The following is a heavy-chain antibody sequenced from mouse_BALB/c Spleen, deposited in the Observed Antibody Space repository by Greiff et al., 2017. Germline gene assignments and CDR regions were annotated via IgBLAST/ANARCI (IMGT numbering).Heavy chain of an antibody. V-gene: IGHV1-55*01. CDR3: ARGDYDFAY. CDR2: IYPGSGST. CDR1: GYNFTSYW. Sequence: QVHVKQSGAELVKPGTSVKLSCKASGYNFTSYWINWVKLRPGQGLEWIGDIYPGSGSTNYNEKFKSKATLTVDTSSSTAYMQLSSLASEDSALYYCARGDYDFAYWGQGTLVTVSA. J-gene: IGHJ3*01. D-gene: IGHD2-4*01.